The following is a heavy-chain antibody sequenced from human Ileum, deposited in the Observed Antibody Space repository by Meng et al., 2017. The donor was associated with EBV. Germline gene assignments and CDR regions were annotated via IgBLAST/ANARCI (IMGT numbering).Heavy chain of an antibody. CDR2: IYHGGFI. J-gene: IGHJ4*02. CDR1: GCSISSMYW. Sequence: QVPLQESGPRLLNPSGTFALPCAVSGCSISSMYWGSWVRQPPGKGLEWIGEIYHGGFINYNPSLKSRVTISIDESKNQFSLRLTSVTAADTAVYYCVNFHHDGSAVYRDYWGQGTLVTVSS. D-gene: IGHD3-10*01. CDR3: VNFHHDGSAVYRDY. V-gene: IGHV4-4*02.